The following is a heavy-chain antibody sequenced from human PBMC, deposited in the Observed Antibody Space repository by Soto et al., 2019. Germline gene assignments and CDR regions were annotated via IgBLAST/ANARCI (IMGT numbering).Heavy chain of an antibody. CDR3: AREYSSSSTNRAFDI. V-gene: IGHV3-30-3*01. D-gene: IGHD6-6*01. J-gene: IGHJ3*02. CDR2: ISYDGSNK. Sequence: PGGSLRLSCAASGFTFSSYAMHWVRQAPGKGLEWVAVISYDGSNKYYADSVKGRFTISRDNSKNTLYLQMNSLRAEDTAVYYCAREYSSSSTNRAFDIWGQGTTVTVSS. CDR1: GFTFSSYA.